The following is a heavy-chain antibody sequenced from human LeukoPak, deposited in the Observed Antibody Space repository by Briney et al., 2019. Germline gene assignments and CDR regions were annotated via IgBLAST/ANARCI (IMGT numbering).Heavy chain of an antibody. CDR1: GYMFSSYW. D-gene: IGHD2-15*01. CDR2: IYPGDSDT. J-gene: IGHJ3*01. Sequence: KPGESLKISCEGSGYMFSSYWIGWVRQMPGKGLEWMGIIYPGDSDTTYSPSFQGQVTISADTSINTAYVQWTSLKASDTAMYYCASTDPRHGGLDLWGPGTKVTVSS. V-gene: IGHV5-51*03. CDR3: ASTDPRHGGLDL.